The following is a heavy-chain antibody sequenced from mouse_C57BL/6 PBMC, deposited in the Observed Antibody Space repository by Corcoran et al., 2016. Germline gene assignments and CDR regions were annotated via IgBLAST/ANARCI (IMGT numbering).Heavy chain of an antibody. CDR2: ISYDGSN. J-gene: IGHJ2*01. V-gene: IGHV3-6*01. CDR1: GYSITSGYY. Sequence: DVQLQESGPGLVKPSQSLSLTCSVTGYSITSGYYWNWIRQFPGNKLEWMGYISYDGSNNYNPSLKNRISITRDTSKNQFFLKLNSVTTEDTATYYCARACYSYYFDYWGQGTTLTVSS. CDR3: ARACYSYYFDY. D-gene: IGHD2-12*01.